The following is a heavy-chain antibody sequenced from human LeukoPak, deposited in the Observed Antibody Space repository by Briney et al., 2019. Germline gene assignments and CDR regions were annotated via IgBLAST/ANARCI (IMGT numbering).Heavy chain of an antibody. D-gene: IGHD6-19*01. V-gene: IGHV3-21*04. J-gene: IGHJ4*02. CDR1: GFSFSTYT. CDR3: AKVGVMRSSGWFGGDYYDS. CDR2: ISAASYYI. Sequence: PGGSLRLSCAASGFSFSTYTMNWVRQAPGKGLEWVSSISAASYYIYYADSVKGLFAISRDGAKNSLFLQMNSLRAEDTAVYFWAKVGVMRSSGWFGGDYYDSWGQGTLVTVSS.